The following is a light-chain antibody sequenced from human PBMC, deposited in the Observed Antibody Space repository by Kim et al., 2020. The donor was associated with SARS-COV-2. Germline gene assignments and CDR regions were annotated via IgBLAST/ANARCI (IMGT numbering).Light chain of an antibody. V-gene: IGKV1-5*03. CDR2: QAS. CDR1: QTIDEH. J-gene: IGKJ1*01. Sequence: AASLGNRVTITCRASQTIDEHLGWYQQKPGKAPKLLMYQASTLEKGVPSRFSGSGAGTEFTLTLSSLQPDDFATYYCQQYNTYWTFGQGTKVEIK. CDR3: QQYNTYWT.